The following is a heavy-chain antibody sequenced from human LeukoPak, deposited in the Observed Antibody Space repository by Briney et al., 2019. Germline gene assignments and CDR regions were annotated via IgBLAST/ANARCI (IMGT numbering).Heavy chain of an antibody. J-gene: IGHJ4*02. CDR1: GYTFTGYY. D-gene: IGHD4-17*01. CDR2: INPNSGGT. CDR3: ARDHGVTTGVYYFDY. V-gene: IGHV1-2*02. Sequence: GASVKVSCKASGYTFTGYYMHWVRQAPGQGLEWMGWINPNSGGTNYAQKFQGRVTMTRDTSISTAYMELSRLRSDDTAVYYCARDHGVTTGVYYFDYWGQGTLVTVSS.